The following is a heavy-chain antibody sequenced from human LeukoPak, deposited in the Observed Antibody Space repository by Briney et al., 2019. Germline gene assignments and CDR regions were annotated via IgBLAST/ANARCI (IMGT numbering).Heavy chain of an antibody. V-gene: IGHV4-34*01. J-gene: IGHJ6*03. CDR2: INHSGST. CDR1: GGSFSGYY. D-gene: IGHD3-10*01. Sequence: SETLSLTCAVYGGSFSGYYWSWIRQPPGKGLERIGEINHSGSTNYNPSLKSRVTISVDTSKNQFSLKLSSVTAADTAVYYCARQRMTYGSGSYSYYYYMDVWGKGTTVTISS. CDR3: ARQRMTYGSGSYSYYYYMDV.